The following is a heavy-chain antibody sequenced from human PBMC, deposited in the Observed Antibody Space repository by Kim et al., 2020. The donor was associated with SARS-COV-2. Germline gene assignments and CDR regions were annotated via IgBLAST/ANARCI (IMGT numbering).Heavy chain of an antibody. Sequence: YYNPSPKGRVTISVDTSKNQFPRRLSSVTAADAAVYYCARHLRNWYFDLWGRGTLVTVSS. CDR3: ARHLRNWYFDL. V-gene: IGHV4-39*01. J-gene: IGHJ2*01.